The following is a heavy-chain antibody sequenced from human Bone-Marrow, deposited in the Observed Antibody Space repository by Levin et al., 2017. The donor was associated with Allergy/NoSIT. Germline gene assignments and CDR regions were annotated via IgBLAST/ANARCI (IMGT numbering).Heavy chain of an antibody. CDR2: ITGSGGVT. CDR3: AKDQGFNHGYGFDY. J-gene: IGHJ4*02. D-gene: IGHD5-18*01. Sequence: PGGSLRLSCAASGFIFSSYAMSWVRQAPGKGLEWVSFITGSGGVTDYADSVKGRFIITRDNSKNMLYLDMDTLRADDTAVYYCAKDQGFNHGYGFDYWGQGTLLTVSS. CDR1: GFIFSSYA. V-gene: IGHV3-23*01.